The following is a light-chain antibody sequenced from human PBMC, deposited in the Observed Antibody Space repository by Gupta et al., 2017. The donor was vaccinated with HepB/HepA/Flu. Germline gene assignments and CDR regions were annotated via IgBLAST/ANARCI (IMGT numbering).Light chain of an antibody. J-gene: IGLJ1*01. CDR3: HSRDSSGNIPV. CDR2: GKH. CDR1: RLRSSY. Sequence: SSELPPAPAVSVALGQTVRITCKGARLRSSYASWYQQKPGQAPVLFIYGKHNRHSAIPDRFSGSSSGTTASFTTTGAQAEDEADYYCHSRDSSGNIPVFGTGTKLTVL. V-gene: IGLV3-19*01.